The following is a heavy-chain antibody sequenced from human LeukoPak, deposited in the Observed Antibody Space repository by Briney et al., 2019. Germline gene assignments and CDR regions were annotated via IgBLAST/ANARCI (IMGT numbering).Heavy chain of an antibody. CDR3: ARRNVGTWWSFDS. V-gene: IGHV3-7*01. CDR2: IKDDGSQK. D-gene: IGHD2-15*01. CDR1: GFTFSSYW. Sequence: GGSPRLSCEASGFTFSSYWMSWVRQAPGKGLEWVANIKDDGSQKNYIDSVKGRFTISRDNAKASLFLQMNSLSSEDTAVYYCARRNVGTWWSFDSWGQGTLVTVSS. J-gene: IGHJ4*02.